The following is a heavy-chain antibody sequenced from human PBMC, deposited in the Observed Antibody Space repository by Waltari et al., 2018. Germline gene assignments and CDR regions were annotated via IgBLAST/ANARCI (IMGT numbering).Heavy chain of an antibody. D-gene: IGHD4-17*01. J-gene: IGHJ4*02. Sequence: QVQLQQWGAGLLKPSETLSLTCAVYGGSFSGYYWSWIRQPPGKGLEWIWEINHSGSTNYNPSLKSRVTISVDTSKNQFSLKLSSVTAADTAVYYCARGSDYGDYYWGQGTLVTVSS. CDR1: GGSFSGYY. V-gene: IGHV4-34*01. CDR3: ARGSDYGDYY. CDR2: INHSGST.